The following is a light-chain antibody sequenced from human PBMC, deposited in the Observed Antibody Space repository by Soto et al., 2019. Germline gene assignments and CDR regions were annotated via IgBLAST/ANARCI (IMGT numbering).Light chain of an antibody. CDR1: QGVASNY. CDR2: GAS. V-gene: IGKV3-20*01. CDR3: QQYGSSPWT. Sequence: EVVLTQSPGTLSLSPGEIATLSCSASQGVASNYLAWYQQKLGQSPRLLIYGASSRASGVPDRFSGSGSGTDFTLTISRLEPEDFEVYYCQQYGSSPWTSGQGTKVDIK. J-gene: IGKJ1*01.